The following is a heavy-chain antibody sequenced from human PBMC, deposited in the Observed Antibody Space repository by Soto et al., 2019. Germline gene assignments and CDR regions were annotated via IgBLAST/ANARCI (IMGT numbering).Heavy chain of an antibody. CDR3: ARGFKTIDY. D-gene: IGHD4-17*01. CDR2: IYYSGST. J-gene: IGHJ4*02. Sequence: SETLSFTCTVSGGSVSSGSYYWSWIRQPPGKGLEWIGYIYYSGSTNYNPSLKSRVTISVDTSKNQFSLKLSSVTAADTAVYYCARGFKTIDYWGQGTLVTVSS. V-gene: IGHV4-61*01. CDR1: GGSVSSGSYY.